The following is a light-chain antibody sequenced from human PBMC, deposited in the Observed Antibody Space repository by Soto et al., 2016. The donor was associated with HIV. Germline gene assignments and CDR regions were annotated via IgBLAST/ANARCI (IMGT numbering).Light chain of an antibody. CDR3: RQYYNYPYT. CDR2: SAS. CDR1: QDIGSS. V-gene: IGKV1-8*01. Sequence: AIRMTQSPSSFSASTGDRVTITCRASQDIGSSLAWYQQKPGKAPKLLIYSASTLQSGVPSRFSGSGSGTQFTLAISCLQSEDFATYYCRQYYNYPYTFGQGTKLE. J-gene: IGKJ2*01.